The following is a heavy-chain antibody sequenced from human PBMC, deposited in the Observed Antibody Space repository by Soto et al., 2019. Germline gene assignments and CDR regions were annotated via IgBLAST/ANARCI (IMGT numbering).Heavy chain of an antibody. CDR1: GNSFSTYW. J-gene: IGHJ4*02. Sequence: PGESLKISCKGSGNSFSTYWIGWVRQMPGKGLEWMGIIYPGDSDVRYSPSFQGQVTISADKSITTAYLQWSSLRASDTAMYYCARSHNWNYLGYFDYWGQGTLVTVSS. V-gene: IGHV5-51*01. CDR3: ARSHNWNYLGYFDY. D-gene: IGHD1-7*01. CDR2: IYPGDSDV.